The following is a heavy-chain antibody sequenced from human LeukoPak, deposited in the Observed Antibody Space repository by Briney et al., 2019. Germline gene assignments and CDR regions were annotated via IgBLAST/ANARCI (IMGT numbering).Heavy chain of an antibody. D-gene: IGHD2-2*01. CDR2: ISAYNGNT. Sequence: ASVKVSCKASGYTFTSYTISWVRQAPGQGLEWMGWISAYNGNTNYAQKLQGRVTMTTDTSTSTAYMELRSLRSDDTAVYYCTRPYCTSTSCYGYFDYWGQGTLVTVSS. CDR3: TRPYCTSTSCYGYFDY. V-gene: IGHV1-18*01. J-gene: IGHJ4*02. CDR1: GYTFTSYT.